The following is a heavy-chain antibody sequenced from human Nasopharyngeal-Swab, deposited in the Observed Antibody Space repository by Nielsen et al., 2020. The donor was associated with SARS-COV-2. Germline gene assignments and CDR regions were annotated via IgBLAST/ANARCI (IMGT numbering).Heavy chain of an antibody. Sequence: GSLRLSCTVSGSSISNYYWSWIRQPPGKRLEWIGYVYNSGRTTDYNPSLKSRVTISLDTSKNQFSPKLSSVTAADTAVYYCARGYSSGWYPFDYWGQGTLVTVSS. V-gene: IGHV4-59*01. J-gene: IGHJ4*02. CDR2: VYNSGRT. CDR1: GSSISNYY. D-gene: IGHD6-19*01. CDR3: ARGYSSGWYPFDY.